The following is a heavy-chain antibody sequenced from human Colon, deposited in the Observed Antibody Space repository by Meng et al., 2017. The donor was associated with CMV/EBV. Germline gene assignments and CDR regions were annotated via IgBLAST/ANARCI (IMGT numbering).Heavy chain of an antibody. J-gene: IGHJ2*01. V-gene: IGHV1-69*05. CDR1: GGPFSSYA. CDR2: IIPIFGTA. D-gene: IGHD6-19*01. CDR3: ARASIAVADAYWYFDL. Sequence: SGGPFSSYAISWGRQAPGQGLEWMGGIIPIFGTANYAQKFQGRVTITTDESTSTVYMALSSLRSEDTAVYYCARASIAVADAYWYFDLWGRGTLVTVSS.